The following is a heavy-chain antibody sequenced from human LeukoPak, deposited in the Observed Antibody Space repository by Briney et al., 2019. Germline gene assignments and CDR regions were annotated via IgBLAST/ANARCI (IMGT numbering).Heavy chain of an antibody. V-gene: IGHV3-23*01. CDR2: ISGSGGST. D-gene: IGHD2-2*01. Sequence: GGSLTLSCAASGFTFSSYAMSWVRQAPGKGREGVSDISGSGGSTYYAYSVKGRFTISRDNSKNTLYLQMNSLRAEDTAVYYCASGYCSSTSCYELDYWGQGTLVTVSS. J-gene: IGHJ4*02. CDR1: GFTFSSYA. CDR3: ASGYCSSTSCYELDY.